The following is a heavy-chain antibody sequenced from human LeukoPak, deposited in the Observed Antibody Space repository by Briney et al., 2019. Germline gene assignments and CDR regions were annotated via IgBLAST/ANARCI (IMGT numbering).Heavy chain of an antibody. V-gene: IGHV1-46*01. CDR2: INPSGGST. Sequence: ASVKVSCKASGYTFTSYYMHWVRQAAGQGLGWMGIINPSGGSTSYAQKFQGRVTMTRDMSTSTVYMELRSPRSEDTAVYYCARDLGSSGYIDYWGQGTLVTVSS. CDR1: GYTFTSYY. J-gene: IGHJ4*02. CDR3: ARDLGSSGYIDY. D-gene: IGHD3-22*01.